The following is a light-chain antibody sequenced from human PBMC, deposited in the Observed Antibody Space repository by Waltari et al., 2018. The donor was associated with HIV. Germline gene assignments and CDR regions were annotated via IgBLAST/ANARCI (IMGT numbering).Light chain of an antibody. CDR1: SSDVGGSSL. J-gene: IGLJ1*01. Sequence: QSALTQPASVSGSPGQSITISCIGTSSDVGGSSLVSWYQHHPGKAPQLLIFEDTERPSGVSIRFSASKSGTAASLTISGLLAEDAADYYCCSYGGFTTYVFGSGTKVTVL. CDR3: CSYGGFTTYV. V-gene: IGLV2-23*01. CDR2: EDT.